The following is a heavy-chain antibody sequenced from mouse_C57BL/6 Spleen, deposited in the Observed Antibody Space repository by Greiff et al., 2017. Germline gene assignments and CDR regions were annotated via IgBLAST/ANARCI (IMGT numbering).Heavy chain of an antibody. Sequence: VQLQQPGAELVKPGASVKLSCKASGYTFTSYWMQWVKQRPGQGLEWIGEIAPSDSYTNYNQKVKGKATLTVDTSSSPAYMQRSSLTSEDSAVYYCARRASNWYFDVWGTGTTVTVSS. CDR1: GYTFTSYW. CDR3: ARRASNWYFDV. CDR2: IAPSDSYT. D-gene: IGHD3-3*01. J-gene: IGHJ1*03. V-gene: IGHV1-50*01.